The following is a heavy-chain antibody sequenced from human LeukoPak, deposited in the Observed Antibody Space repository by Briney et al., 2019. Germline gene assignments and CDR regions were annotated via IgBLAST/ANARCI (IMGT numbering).Heavy chain of an antibody. D-gene: IGHD3-10*01. CDR1: GGSISSYY. V-gene: IGHV4-59*08. CDR3: ARRASRYYGSGTYPFDY. J-gene: IGHJ4*02. Sequence: SETLSLTCTVSGGSISSYYWSWIRQPPGKGLEWIGYIYYSGSANYNPSLKSRVTMSVDTSKNQFSLKLSSVTAADTAVYYCARRASRYYGSGTYPFDYWGQGTLVTVSS. CDR2: IYYSGSA.